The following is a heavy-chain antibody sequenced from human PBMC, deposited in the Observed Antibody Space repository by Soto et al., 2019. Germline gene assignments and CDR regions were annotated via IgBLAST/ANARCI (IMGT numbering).Heavy chain of an antibody. CDR3: ARTDAYNSSFFDS. Sequence: QVQLQEMGPGLVKPSQTLTITCTVSGDSVNSAYWSWIRQLPGKGLEWTGNIYHTGRTFYNPSLKSRLAISIDTSKPLFSLKLRSVTASDTAVYYCARTDAYNSSFFDSWGQGTVVTVSS. D-gene: IGHD6-6*01. CDR1: GDSVNSAY. CDR2: IYHTGRT. J-gene: IGHJ4*02. V-gene: IGHV4-31*03.